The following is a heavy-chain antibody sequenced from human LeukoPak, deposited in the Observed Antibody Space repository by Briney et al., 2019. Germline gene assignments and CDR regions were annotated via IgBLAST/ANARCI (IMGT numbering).Heavy chain of an antibody. CDR2: IKQDGSEK. CDR3: ASSFHWESSGYHRPTES. D-gene: IGHD3-22*01. Sequence: GGSLRLSCAASGFTFSSYWMSWVRQAPGKGLEWVANIKQDGSEKYYVDSVKGRFTISRDNAKNSLYLQMNSLRVEDTAVYYCASSFHWESSGYHRPTESWGQGTLVTVSS. V-gene: IGHV3-7*03. CDR1: GFTFSSYW. J-gene: IGHJ5*02.